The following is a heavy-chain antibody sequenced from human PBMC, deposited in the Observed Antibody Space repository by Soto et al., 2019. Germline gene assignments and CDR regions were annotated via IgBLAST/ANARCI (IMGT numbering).Heavy chain of an antibody. J-gene: IGHJ4*02. D-gene: IGHD4-17*01. Sequence: GASVKVSCKASGYTFTSYYMHWVRQAPGQGLEWMGIINPSGGSTSYAQKFQGRVTMTRDTSTSTVYMELSSLRSEDTAVYFCARAPHFYGDYFDFWGQGTLVTVSS. CDR2: INPSGGST. V-gene: IGHV1-46*03. CDR3: ARAPHFYGDYFDF. CDR1: GYTFTSYY.